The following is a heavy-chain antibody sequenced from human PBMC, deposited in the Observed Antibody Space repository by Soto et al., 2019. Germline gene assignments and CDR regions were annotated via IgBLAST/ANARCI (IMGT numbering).Heavy chain of an antibody. CDR3: AREKSVVGAPKGFYYYYGMDF. J-gene: IGHJ6*02. V-gene: IGHV3-74*01. CDR1: GFTFSSYW. Sequence: GGSLRLSCAASGFTFSSYWMHWVRQAPGKGLVWVSRINSDGSSTSYADSVKGRFTISRDNAKNTLYLQMNSLRAEDTAVYYCAREKSVVGAPKGFYYYYGMDFWGQGTTVTVSS. CDR2: INSDGSST. D-gene: IGHD1-26*01.